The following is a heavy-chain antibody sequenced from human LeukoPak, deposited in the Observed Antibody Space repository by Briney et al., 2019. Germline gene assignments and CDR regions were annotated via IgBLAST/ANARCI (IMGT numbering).Heavy chain of an antibody. J-gene: IGHJ6*02. CDR3: ARRAVTTSLYYYGMDV. CDR1: GGSISSSSYY. CDR2: IYYSGST. Sequence: KTSETLSLTCTVSGGSISSSSYYWGWIRQPPGKGLEWIGCIYYSGSTYYNPSLKSRVTISVDTSKNQFSLKLSSVTAADTAVYYCARRAVTTSLYYYGMDVWGQGTTVTVSS. D-gene: IGHD4-17*01. V-gene: IGHV4-39*01.